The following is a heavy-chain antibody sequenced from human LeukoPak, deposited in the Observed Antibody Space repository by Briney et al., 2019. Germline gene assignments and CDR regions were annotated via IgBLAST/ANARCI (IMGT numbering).Heavy chain of an antibody. D-gene: IGHD3-10*01. J-gene: IGHJ4*02. CDR3: ARVGYYGSGSYGGLGY. CDR1: EYTFNNYD. Sequence: ASVKASCKASEYTFNNYDMHWVRQAPGQGLEWMGIINPSGGSTSYAQKFQGRVTTTRDTSTSTVDMELSSLRSEDTAVYYCARVGYYGSGSYGGLGYWGQGTLVTVSS. V-gene: IGHV1-46*02. CDR2: INPSGGST.